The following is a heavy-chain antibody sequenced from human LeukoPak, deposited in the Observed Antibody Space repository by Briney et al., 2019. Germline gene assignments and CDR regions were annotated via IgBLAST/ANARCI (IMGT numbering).Heavy chain of an antibody. CDR1: GGSISSYY. CDR2: IYTSRST. D-gene: IGHD6-13*01. Sequence: SETLSLTCTVSGGSISSYYWSWIRQPAGKGLEWIGRIYTSRSTNYNPSLKSRVTMSVDTSKNQFSLKLSSVTAADTAVYYCARDHPQSSSWYRGIGFDYWGQGTLVTVSS. J-gene: IGHJ4*02. CDR3: ARDHPQSSSWYRGIGFDY. V-gene: IGHV4-4*07.